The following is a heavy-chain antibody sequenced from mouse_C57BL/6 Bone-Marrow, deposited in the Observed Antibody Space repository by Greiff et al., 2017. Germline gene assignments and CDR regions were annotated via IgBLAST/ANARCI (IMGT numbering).Heavy chain of an antibody. Sequence: EVKLVESGGGLVKPGGSLKLSCAASGFTFSSYAMSWVRQTPEKRLEWVATISDGGSYTYYPDNVKGRFTISRDNAKNNLYLQMSHLKSEDTAMYYCARAPRSYWGQGTLVTVSA. V-gene: IGHV5-4*03. J-gene: IGHJ3*01. CDR3: ARAPRSY. D-gene: IGHD1-1*01. CDR1: GFTFSSYA. CDR2: ISDGGSYT.